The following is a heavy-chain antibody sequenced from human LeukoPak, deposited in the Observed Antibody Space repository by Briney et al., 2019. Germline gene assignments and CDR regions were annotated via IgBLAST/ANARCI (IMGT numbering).Heavy chain of an antibody. J-gene: IGHJ4*02. V-gene: IGHV1-69*05. CDR1: GGTFSSYA. D-gene: IGHD5-12*01. Sequence: SVKVSCKASGGTFSSYAISWVRQAPGQGLEWMGGIIPIFGTANCAQKFQGRVTITTDESTSTAYMELSSLRSEDTAVYYCALVATSPDRDYWGQGTLVTVSS. CDR3: ALVATSPDRDY. CDR2: IIPIFGTA.